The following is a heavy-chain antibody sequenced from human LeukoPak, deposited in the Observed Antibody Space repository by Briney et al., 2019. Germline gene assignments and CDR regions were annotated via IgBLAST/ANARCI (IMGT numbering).Heavy chain of an antibody. V-gene: IGHV1-8*01. CDR3: ARDLRSDY. Sequence: ASVKVSCKASGYIFINYDINWVRQAPGHGLEWMGWMNPNSGRRVYAQKFQGRVTMTRNSSINTAYMELTSLRSDDRAVYYCARDLRSDYWGQGTLVTVSS. J-gene: IGHJ4*02. CDR1: GYIFINYD. CDR2: MNPNSGRR. D-gene: IGHD3-16*02.